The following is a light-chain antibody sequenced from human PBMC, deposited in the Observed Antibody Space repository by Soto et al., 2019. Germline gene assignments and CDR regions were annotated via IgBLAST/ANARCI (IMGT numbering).Light chain of an antibody. CDR3: QQRTNWLFT. V-gene: IGKV3-11*01. CDR2: DAS. CDR1: QTVGIS. Sequence: LTQSPASLSLSPGERATLSCRASQTVGISLAWYQHKPGQPPRLLIYDASKRATGIPARFGGSGSGTEFTLTISSLEPEDFAVYYCQQRTNWLFTFGPGTKVDIK. J-gene: IGKJ3*01.